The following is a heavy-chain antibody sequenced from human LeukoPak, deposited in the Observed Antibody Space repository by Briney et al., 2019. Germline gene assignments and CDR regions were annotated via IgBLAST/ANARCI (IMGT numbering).Heavy chain of an antibody. CDR1: RYTFTGYY. V-gene: IGHV1-2*02. J-gene: IGHJ6*03. CDR2: INPDSGGT. CDR3: AKVGHDYSNSYYYYYYMDV. Sequence: GASVKVSCKASRYTFTGYYIHWMRQAPGQGLEWMGWINPDSGGTKYAQNFQGRVAMTRDTSISTAYMELSSLRFDDTAVYYCAKVGHDYSNSYYYYYYMDVWGKGTTVTVSS. D-gene: IGHD4-11*01.